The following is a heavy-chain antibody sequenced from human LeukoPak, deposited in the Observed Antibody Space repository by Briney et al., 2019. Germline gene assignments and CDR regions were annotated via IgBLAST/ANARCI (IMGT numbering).Heavy chain of an antibody. CDR2: INKDGSEE. J-gene: IGHJ3*01. CDR3: ARVNPNRNALDL. CDR1: GFTLNSYL. Sequence: PGGSLRLSCAASGFTLNSYLMSWVRQAPGRGLEWVANINKDGSEENYLDSVKGRFTVSRDNAKNSLYLQMNSLRGEDTAVYYYARVNPNRNALDLWGQGTMVTISS. D-gene: IGHD1-14*01. V-gene: IGHV3-7*01.